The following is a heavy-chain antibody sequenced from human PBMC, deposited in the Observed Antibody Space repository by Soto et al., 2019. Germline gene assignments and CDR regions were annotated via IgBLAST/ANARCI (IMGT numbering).Heavy chain of an antibody. CDR1: GFTFSSYS. J-gene: IGHJ6*03. CDR2: ISSSSSYI. Sequence: GGSLRLSCAASGFTFSSYSMNWVRQAPGKGLEWVSSISSSSSYIYYADSVKGRFTISRDNAKNSLYLQMNSLRAEDTAVYYCAREGDGGYYYYYMDVWGKGTTVTVSS. V-gene: IGHV3-21*01. CDR3: AREGDGGYYYYYMDV. D-gene: IGHD3-10*01.